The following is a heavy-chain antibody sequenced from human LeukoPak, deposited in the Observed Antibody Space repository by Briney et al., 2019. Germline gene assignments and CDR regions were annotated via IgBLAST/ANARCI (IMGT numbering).Heavy chain of an antibody. J-gene: IGHJ5*02. CDR2: INPNSGDT. V-gene: IGHV1-2*02. CDR3: ARALGRARFDP. Sequence: ASVKVSCKASGYTFTGYYIHWVRQAPGQGLEWMGWINPNSGDTKYAQKFQGRVTMTRDTSISTAYMELSGLGSDDTALYYCARALGRARFDPWGQGTLVTVSS. CDR1: GYTFTGYY.